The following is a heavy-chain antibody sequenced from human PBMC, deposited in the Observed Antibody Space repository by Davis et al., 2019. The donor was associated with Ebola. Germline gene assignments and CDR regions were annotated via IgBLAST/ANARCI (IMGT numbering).Heavy chain of an antibody. V-gene: IGHV4-31*03. CDR3: ARVRVAVAGFDY. CDR1: GGAISSGGYY. CDR2: IHYSGST. D-gene: IGHD6-19*01. Sequence: LRLSCTVSGGAISSGGYYWSWIRQHPGKGLEWIGYIHYSGSTYYNPSLKSRLTISVDTSKNQFSLKVRSVTAADTAVYYWARVRVAVAGFDYWGQGALVTVSS. J-gene: IGHJ4*02.